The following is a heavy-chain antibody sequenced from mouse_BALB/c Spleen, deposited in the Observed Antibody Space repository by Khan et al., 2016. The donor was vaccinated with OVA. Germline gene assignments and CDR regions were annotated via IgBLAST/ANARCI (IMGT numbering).Heavy chain of an antibody. Sequence: VQLVESGTELVRPGASVKLSCKTSGYIFTSYWIHWVKKRSGQGLEWIARIYPGTGSTYYHEKFKGKATLTADNSSRTAYMQLRRLKSEDSAVYVSAREKYGNYWGAMDYWGQGTSVTVSS. D-gene: IGHD2-10*02. CDR2: IYPGTGST. V-gene: IGHV1S132*01. CDR3: AREKYGNYWGAMDY. J-gene: IGHJ4*01. CDR1: GYIFTSYW.